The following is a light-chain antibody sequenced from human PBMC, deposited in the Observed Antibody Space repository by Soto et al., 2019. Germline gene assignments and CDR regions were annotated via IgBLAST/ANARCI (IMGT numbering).Light chain of an antibody. CDR1: SSDVGSFDS. J-gene: IGLJ1*01. Sequence: QSALAQPASVSGSPGQPITISCTGTSSDVGSFDSVAWYQHNPGKAPKLMIYDVSNRPSGVSSRFSGSKSGNTASLSISGLQNEEQPTYSCSSFKTRSTLVFGTGTKATV. CDR2: DVS. V-gene: IGLV2-14*01. CDR3: SSFKTRSTLV.